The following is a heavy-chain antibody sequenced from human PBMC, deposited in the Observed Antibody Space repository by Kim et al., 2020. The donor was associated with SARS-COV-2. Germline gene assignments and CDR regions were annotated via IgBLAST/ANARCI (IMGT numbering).Heavy chain of an antibody. CDR3: ARLMMGIPHIRGINDFDY. V-gene: IGHV1-2*02. Sequence: ASVKVSCKPTGYSFTAYHLHWVRQAPGQGLEWMGWINPYNGATIYAQRFQGRVTMTTDTSINTAYMELSSLRSDDTAVFYCARLMMGIPHIRGINDFDYWGQGNLVTVSS. CDR1: GYSFTAYH. D-gene: IGHD3-10*01. CDR2: INPYNGAT. J-gene: IGHJ4*02.